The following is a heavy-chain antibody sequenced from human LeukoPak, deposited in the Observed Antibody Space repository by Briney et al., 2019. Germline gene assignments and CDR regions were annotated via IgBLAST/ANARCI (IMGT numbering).Heavy chain of an antibody. D-gene: IGHD3-22*01. CDR3: ARAPFYFDSSGYSMDAFDI. V-gene: IGHV1-18*01. Sequence: ASVKVSCKASGYTFTSYGISWVRQAPGQGLEWMGWISAYNGNTNYAQKLQGRVTMTTDTSTSTAYMELRSLRSEDTAVYYCARAPFYFDSSGYSMDAFDIWGQGTMVTVSS. J-gene: IGHJ3*02. CDR2: ISAYNGNT. CDR1: GYTFTSYG.